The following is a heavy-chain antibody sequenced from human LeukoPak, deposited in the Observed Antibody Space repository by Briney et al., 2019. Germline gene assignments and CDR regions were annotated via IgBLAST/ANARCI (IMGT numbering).Heavy chain of an antibody. CDR3: AKDRIVVVTDAFDI. CDR1: GFTFSSYS. Sequence: GGSLRLSCAASGFTFSSYSMNWVRQAPGKGLEWVSYISSSSSTIYYADSVKGRFTISRDNAKNSLYLQMNSLRAEDTAVYYCAKDRIVVVTDAFDIWGQGTMVTVSS. CDR2: ISSSSSTI. J-gene: IGHJ3*02. D-gene: IGHD3-22*01. V-gene: IGHV3-48*01.